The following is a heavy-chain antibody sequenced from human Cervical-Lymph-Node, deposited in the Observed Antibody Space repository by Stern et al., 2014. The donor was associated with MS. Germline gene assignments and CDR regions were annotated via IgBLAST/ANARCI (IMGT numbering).Heavy chain of an antibody. D-gene: IGHD7-27*01. CDR3: AKAWGH. Sequence: VQLVQSGGGVVQPGRSLRLSCEASGLNFSSYGMHWVRQAPGKEPEWVAVISKDGSKKYYAGCVKGRFTVARDNSKNTLLLQMNSLRREDTAVYYCAKAWGHWGQGTLVIVSS. J-gene: IGHJ4*02. V-gene: IGHV3-30*18. CDR2: ISKDGSKK. CDR1: GLNFSSYG.